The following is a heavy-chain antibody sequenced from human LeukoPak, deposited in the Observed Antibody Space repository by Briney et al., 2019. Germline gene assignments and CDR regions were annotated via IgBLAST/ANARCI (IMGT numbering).Heavy chain of an antibody. Sequence: GGSLRLSCAASGFTFSSYAMHWVRQAPGKGLEWVSGISASGNSIYYADSVKGRFTISRDNSKNTLYLQMDSLRAEDTALYFCAKVFSGGPNYDAFDIWGQGTMVTVSS. CDR2: ISASGNSI. CDR3: AKVFSGGPNYDAFDI. V-gene: IGHV3-23*01. J-gene: IGHJ3*02. CDR1: GFTFSSYA. D-gene: IGHD6-25*01.